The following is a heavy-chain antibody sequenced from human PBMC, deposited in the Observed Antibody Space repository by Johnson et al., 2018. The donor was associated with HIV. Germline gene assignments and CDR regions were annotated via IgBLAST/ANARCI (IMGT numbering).Heavy chain of an antibody. Sequence: QVQLVESGGGVVQPGKSLRLSCAASGFTFSNYAIHWVRQAPGKGLEWVAFVTYDGSKKYYADSVKGRFTISRDNSKNTLYLQMNSLRAEDTAVYYCAKAFEYSSSSMAFDIWGQGTMVTVSS. CDR1: GFTFSNYA. CDR2: VTYDGSKK. J-gene: IGHJ3*02. D-gene: IGHD6-6*01. V-gene: IGHV3-30*18. CDR3: AKAFEYSSSSMAFDI.